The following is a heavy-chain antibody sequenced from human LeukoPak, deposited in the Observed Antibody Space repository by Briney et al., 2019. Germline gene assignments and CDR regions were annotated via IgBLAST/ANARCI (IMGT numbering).Heavy chain of an antibody. V-gene: IGHV1-18*01. D-gene: IGHD5-12*01. Sequence: ASVKVSCKASGYTFTSYGISWVRQAPGQGLEWMGWISAYNGNTNYAQKLQGRVTMTTDTSTSTAYMELRSLRSDDTALYYCARDLRQGYDSRWFDPWGQGTLVTVSS. J-gene: IGHJ5*02. CDR1: GYTFTSYG. CDR3: ARDLRQGYDSRWFDP. CDR2: ISAYNGNT.